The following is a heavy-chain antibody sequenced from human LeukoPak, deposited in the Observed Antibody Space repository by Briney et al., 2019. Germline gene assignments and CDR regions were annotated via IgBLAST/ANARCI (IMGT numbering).Heavy chain of an antibody. Sequence: ASVKVSCKASGYTFTSYGISWVRQAPGQGLEWMGWISAYNSNTNYAQKFQGRVTMTTDTSTSTAYMELRSLRSDDTAVYYCARSGYDSSGYYYGAPTLDYYYYMDVWGKGTTVTISS. J-gene: IGHJ6*03. V-gene: IGHV1-18*01. CDR2: ISAYNSNT. D-gene: IGHD3-22*01. CDR3: ARSGYDSSGYYYGAPTLDYYYYMDV. CDR1: GYTFTSYG.